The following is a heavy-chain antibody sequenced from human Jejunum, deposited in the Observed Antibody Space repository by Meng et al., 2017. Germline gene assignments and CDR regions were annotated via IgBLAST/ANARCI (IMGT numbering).Heavy chain of an antibody. J-gene: IGHJ4*02. Sequence: QDTLEEAGRTLLKAAGTLTLAGTFSGFALSTSGVGVGWIRQPPGKALEWLALIYWDDDKRYSPSLNKRLSITKDTSRNQVVLTMTNMDPVDTATYYWAHTLVSNWNYLSPFDSWGQGTLVTVSS. V-gene: IGHV2-5*02. CDR3: AHTLVSNWNYLSPFDS. CDR2: IYWDDDK. CDR1: GFALSTSGVG. D-gene: IGHD1-7*01.